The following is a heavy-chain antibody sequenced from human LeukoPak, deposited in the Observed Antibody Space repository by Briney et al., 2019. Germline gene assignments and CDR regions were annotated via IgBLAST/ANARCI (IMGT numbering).Heavy chain of an antibody. CDR2: IYSGGST. V-gene: IGHV3-66*01. CDR1: GFTVSSNY. CDR3: ASGTYYYDSSGYY. Sequence: PGRSLRLSCAASGFTVSSNYMSWVRQAPGKGLEWVSVIYSGGSTYYADSVKGRFTISRDNSKNTLYLQMNSLRAEDTAVYYCASGTYYYDSSGYYWGQGTLVTVSS. D-gene: IGHD3-22*01. J-gene: IGHJ4*02.